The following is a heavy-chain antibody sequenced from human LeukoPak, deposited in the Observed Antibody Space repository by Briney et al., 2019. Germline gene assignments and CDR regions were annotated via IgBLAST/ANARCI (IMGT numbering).Heavy chain of an antibody. CDR3: AELGITMIGGV. CDR1: GFTFSSYA. V-gene: IGHV3-30*04. D-gene: IGHD3-10*02. J-gene: IGHJ6*04. CDR2: ISYDGSNK. Sequence: GGSLRLSCAASGFTFSSYAMHWVRQAPGKGLEWVAAISYDGSNKYSADSVKGRFTISRDNSKNTLYLQMNSLRADDTAVYYCAELGITMIGGVWGKGTAVTISS.